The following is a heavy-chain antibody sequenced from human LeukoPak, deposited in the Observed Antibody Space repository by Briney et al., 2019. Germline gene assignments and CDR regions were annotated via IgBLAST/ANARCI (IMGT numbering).Heavy chain of an antibody. CDR3: ARVKVKGVGATKDYFDY. V-gene: IGHV1-18*01. J-gene: IGHJ4*02. CDR2: ISAYNGNT. CDR1: GYTFTSYG. D-gene: IGHD1-26*01. Sequence: ASVKVSCKASGYTFTSYGISWVRQAPGQGLEWMGWISAYNGNTNYAQKLQGRVTMTTDTSTSTAYMELRSLRSDDTAVYYCARVKVKGVGATKDYFDYWGQGTLVTVSS.